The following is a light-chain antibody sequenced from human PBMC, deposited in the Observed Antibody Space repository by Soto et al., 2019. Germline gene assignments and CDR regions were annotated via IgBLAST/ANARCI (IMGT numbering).Light chain of an antibody. J-gene: IGKJ5*01. V-gene: IGKV1-33*01. CDR2: DAS. Sequence: DIQMTQSPSSLSASVGDRVTITCQASQDISNYLNWYQQKPGKAPKLLIYDASNLETGVPSRFSGSGSGTDFTFTISSLQPEEIATYYCQQYDNPSITFGQGTRLEIK. CDR3: QQYDNPSIT. CDR1: QDISNY.